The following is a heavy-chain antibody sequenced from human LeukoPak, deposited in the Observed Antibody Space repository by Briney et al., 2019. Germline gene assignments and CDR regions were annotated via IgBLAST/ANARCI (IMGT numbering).Heavy chain of an antibody. CDR3: ARDGRDGYNPGPFDY. CDR2: IYSGGST. CDR1: GFTVSSNY. D-gene: IGHD5-24*01. J-gene: IGHJ4*02. V-gene: IGHV3-53*01. Sequence: GGSLRLSCAASGFTVSSNYMSWVRQAPGKGLEWVLVIYSGGSTYYADSVKGRFTISRDNSKNTLYLQMNSLRAEDTAVYYCARDGRDGYNPGPFDYWGQGTLVTVSS.